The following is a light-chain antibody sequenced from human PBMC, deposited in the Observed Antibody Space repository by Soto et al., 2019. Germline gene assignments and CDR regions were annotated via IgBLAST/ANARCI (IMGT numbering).Light chain of an antibody. CDR3: QQYNNWPPWT. Sequence: EIVMAQSPATLSLSPGERATLSCRASQSVSSNLAWYQQKPGQAPRLLIYDASTRATGIPARFSGSGSGTEFTLTISSLQSEDFAVYYCQQYNNWPPWTFGQGTTVEI. V-gene: IGKV3-15*01. CDR1: QSVSSN. J-gene: IGKJ1*01. CDR2: DAS.